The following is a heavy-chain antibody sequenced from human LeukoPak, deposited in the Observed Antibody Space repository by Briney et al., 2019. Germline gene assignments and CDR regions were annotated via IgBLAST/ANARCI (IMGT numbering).Heavy chain of an antibody. CDR3: AKEPGVAAAGKAYFDY. Sequence: GRSLRLSCAASGFTFSSYGMHWVRQAPGKGLEWVAVISYDGRNKLYADSVRGRFTISRDSSKNTLYLQMSSLRAEDTAVYYCAKEPGVAAAGKAYFDYWGQGTLVTVSS. V-gene: IGHV3-30*18. CDR1: GFTFSSYG. D-gene: IGHD6-13*01. J-gene: IGHJ4*02. CDR2: ISYDGRNK.